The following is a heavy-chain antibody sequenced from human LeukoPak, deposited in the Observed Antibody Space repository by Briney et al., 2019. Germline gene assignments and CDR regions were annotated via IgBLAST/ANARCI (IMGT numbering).Heavy chain of an antibody. Sequence: SETLSLTCTVSGGSISSYYWSWIRQPPGKGLEWIGYIYYSGSTNYNPSLKSRVTISVDTSKNQFSLKLNSVTAADTAVYYCARAVAAHYFDYWGQGTLVTVSS. CDR3: ARAVAAHYFDY. J-gene: IGHJ4*02. V-gene: IGHV4-59*01. CDR1: GGSISSYY. D-gene: IGHD6-19*01. CDR2: IYYSGST.